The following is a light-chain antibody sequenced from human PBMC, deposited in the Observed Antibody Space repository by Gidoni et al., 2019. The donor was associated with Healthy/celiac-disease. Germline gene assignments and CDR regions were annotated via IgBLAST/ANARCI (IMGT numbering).Light chain of an antibody. Sequence: ELVMTQSPATLSVSPGERATISCRASQSVSSNLAWYQQKPGQAPRLLIYGASTRATGIPDRFSGSGSGTEFTLTISSLQSEDFAVYYCQQYNNWPPYSFGQGTKLEIK. CDR1: QSVSSN. J-gene: IGKJ2*03. V-gene: IGKV3-15*01. CDR2: GAS. CDR3: QQYNNWPPYS.